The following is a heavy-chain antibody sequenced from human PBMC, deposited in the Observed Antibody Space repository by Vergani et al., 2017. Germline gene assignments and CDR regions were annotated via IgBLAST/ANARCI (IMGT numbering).Heavy chain of an antibody. J-gene: IGHJ6*04. CDR3: SRGLGAGATFKGTDYGMDV. V-gene: IGHV1-46*01. CDR1: GYTFTSYY. D-gene: IGHD1-26*01. CDR2: INPSGGST. Sequence: QVQLVQSGAEVKKPGASVKVSCKASGYTFTSYYMHWVRQAPGQGLEWMGIINPSGGSTSYAQKFQGRVTMTRYTSTSTVYMELSILRSEDTAVYYCSRGLGAGATFKGTDYGMDVWGKGTTVTVSS.